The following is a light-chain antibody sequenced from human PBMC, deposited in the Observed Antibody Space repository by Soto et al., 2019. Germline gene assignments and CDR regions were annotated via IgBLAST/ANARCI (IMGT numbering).Light chain of an antibody. CDR2: STS. V-gene: IGKV1-39*01. J-gene: IGKJ4*02. Sequence: DIQMTQSPPSLAASVGDRVTITCRASHYITNYLTWYQKKPGKAPKILVYSTSLLPRGVRSRFSRRGSGTEFTLTISCLPPEDSAAYDCQQSYTSPHTFGGGLQVEI. CDR1: HYITNY. CDR3: QQSYTSPHT.